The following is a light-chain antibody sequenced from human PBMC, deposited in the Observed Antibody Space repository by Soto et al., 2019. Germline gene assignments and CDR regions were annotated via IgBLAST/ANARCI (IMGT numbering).Light chain of an antibody. CDR1: QSVSSY. CDR2: DAS. V-gene: IGKV3-11*01. J-gene: IGKJ2*01. CDR3: QQRSNWPPRT. Sequence: EIVLTQSPATLSLSPGERATLSCRASQSVSSYLAWYQQKPGQAPRLLIYDASNRATGIPARFSGSGSGTDFTLNISSLEHEDFAVYYCQQRSNWPPRTFGQGTKLEIK.